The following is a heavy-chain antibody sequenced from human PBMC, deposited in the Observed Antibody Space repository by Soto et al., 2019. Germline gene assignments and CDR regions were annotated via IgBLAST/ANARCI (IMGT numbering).Heavy chain of an antibody. CDR2: IYHSGST. D-gene: IGHD3-10*01. CDR1: GGSISSSNW. J-gene: IGHJ6*02. V-gene: IGHV4-4*02. CDR3: AKENILTRVRGVGYNYYGMAA. Sequence: SETLSLTCAVSGGSISSSNWWSWVRQPPGKGLEWIGEIYHSGSTNYNPSLKSRVTISVDKSKNQFSLKLSSVTAADTAVYYCAKENILTRVRGVGYNYYGMAAWGQGTTVT.